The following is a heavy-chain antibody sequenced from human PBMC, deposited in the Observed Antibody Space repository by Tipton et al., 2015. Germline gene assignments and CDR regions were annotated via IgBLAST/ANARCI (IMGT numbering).Heavy chain of an antibody. CDR2: IRYEGLNK. Sequence: SLRLSCETSGFTFSSYGMHWVRQAPGKGLEWVAVIRYEGLNKYYADSVKGRFTITRDNSRDTVYLEMNSLRAEDTAVYYCARGYTKHYNSAHYYFDSWGLGTRVIVSS. V-gene: IGHV3-33*01. CDR1: GFTFSSYG. J-gene: IGHJ4*02. D-gene: IGHD3-10*01. CDR3: ARGYTKHYNSAHYYFDS.